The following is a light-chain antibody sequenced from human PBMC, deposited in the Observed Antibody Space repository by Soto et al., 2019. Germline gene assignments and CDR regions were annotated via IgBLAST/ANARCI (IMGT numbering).Light chain of an antibody. CDR1: HSVLYSPNNNNY. V-gene: IGKV4-1*01. CDR2: GAS. J-gene: IGKJ1*01. Sequence: DIVMTQSPDSLAVSLGERATINCKSSHSVLYSPNNNNYLAWYQQKPGQAPRLLIYGASNRATGIPDRFSGSGSGTDFTLTISRLEPEDFAVYYCQQYGSSGTFGQGTKVDIK. CDR3: QQYGSSGT.